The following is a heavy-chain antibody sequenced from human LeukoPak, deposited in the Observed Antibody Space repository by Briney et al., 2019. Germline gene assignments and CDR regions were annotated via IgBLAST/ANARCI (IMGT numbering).Heavy chain of an antibody. CDR3: ARASSGSYRY. Sequence: GGSLRLSCAASGFTFSNYWMHWVRQAPGKGLVWVSRINTDGTNTIYADSVKGRFTISRDNAKNTLYLQMSSLRAEDTAVYYCARASSGSYRYWGQGTLVTVSS. D-gene: IGHD1-26*01. CDR2: INTDGTNT. V-gene: IGHV3-74*01. CDR1: GFTFSNYW. J-gene: IGHJ4*02.